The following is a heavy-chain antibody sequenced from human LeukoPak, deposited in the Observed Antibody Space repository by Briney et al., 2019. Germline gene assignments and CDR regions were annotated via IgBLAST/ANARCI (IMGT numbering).Heavy chain of an antibody. CDR3: ARVSSIPSSDYYYYYYMDV. CDR1: GFTFSSHW. CDR2: IKQDGSEK. Sequence: GGSLRLSCAASGFTFSSHWMCWVRQAPGKGLEWVANIKQDGSEKYYVDSVKGRFTISRDNAKNSLYLQMNSLRAEDTAVYYCARVSSIPSSDYYYYYYMDVWGKGTTVTVSS. V-gene: IGHV3-7*01. D-gene: IGHD6-6*01. J-gene: IGHJ6*03.